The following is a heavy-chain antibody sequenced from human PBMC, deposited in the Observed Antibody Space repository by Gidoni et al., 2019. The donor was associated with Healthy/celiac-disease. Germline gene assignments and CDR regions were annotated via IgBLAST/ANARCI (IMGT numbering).Heavy chain of an antibody. D-gene: IGHD2-2*03. V-gene: IGHV3-48*01. CDR1: GFTFSRYS. CDR3: ARDSPDVGYGYKAPFDY. J-gene: IGHJ4*02. Sequence: EVQLVESGGGLVQPGGSLRLSCAASGFTFSRYSMNWVRQAPGKGLEWVSYISSSSSTIYYADSVKGRFTISRDNAKNSLYLQMNSLRAEDTAVYYCARDSPDVGYGYKAPFDYWGQGTLVTVSS. CDR2: ISSSSSTI.